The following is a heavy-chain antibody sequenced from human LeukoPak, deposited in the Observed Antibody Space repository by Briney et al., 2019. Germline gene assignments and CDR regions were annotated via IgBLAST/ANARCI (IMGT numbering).Heavy chain of an antibody. D-gene: IGHD4-17*01. Sequence: TGGSLRLSCAASGSTFSAYAVMWVRQAPGQGLEWVSAITSGGAPRYADSVKGRFTISRDNSKNMLYLQMNSLRAGDTARYFCARDPNGDYIGAFEFWGQGTGVTVSS. V-gene: IGHV3-23*01. CDR2: ITSGGAP. CDR1: GSTFSAYA. J-gene: IGHJ3*01. CDR3: ARDPNGDYIGAFEF.